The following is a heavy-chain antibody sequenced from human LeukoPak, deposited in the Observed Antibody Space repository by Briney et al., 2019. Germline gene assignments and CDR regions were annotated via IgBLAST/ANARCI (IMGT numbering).Heavy chain of an antibody. CDR3: ASPKIVGATPEDY. CDR2: ISGSGGST. CDR1: GFTFSSYA. J-gene: IGHJ4*02. Sequence: GGSLRLSCAASGFTFSSYAMSWVRQAPGKGLEWVSAISGSGGSTYYADSVKGRFTISRDNSKNTLYLQMNSLRAEDAAVYYCASPKIVGATPEDYWGQGTLVTVSS. D-gene: IGHD1-26*01. V-gene: IGHV3-23*01.